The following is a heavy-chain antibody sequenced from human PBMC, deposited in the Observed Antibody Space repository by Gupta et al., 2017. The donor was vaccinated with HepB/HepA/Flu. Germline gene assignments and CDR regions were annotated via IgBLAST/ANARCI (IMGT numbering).Heavy chain of an antibody. CDR3: AEIAAAGKETIDY. D-gene: IGHD6-13*01. Sequence: QVQLVESGGGVVQPGRSLRLSCAASGFTFSSYGMHWVRQAPGKGLEGGAVISYDGSNKYYADSVKGRFTISRDNSKNTLYLQMNSLRAEDTAVYYCAEIAAAGKETIDYWGQGTLVTVSS. CDR2: ISYDGSNK. J-gene: IGHJ4*02. CDR1: GFTFSSYG. V-gene: IGHV3-30*18.